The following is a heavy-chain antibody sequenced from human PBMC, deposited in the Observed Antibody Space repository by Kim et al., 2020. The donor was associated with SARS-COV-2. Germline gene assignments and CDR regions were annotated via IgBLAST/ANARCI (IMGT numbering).Heavy chain of an antibody. V-gene: IGHV4-30-2*01. CDR3: ARGSSGSYYGGVLDY. J-gene: IGHJ4*02. CDR1: GGSISSGGYS. Sequence: SETLSLTCAVSGGSISSGGYSWSWIRQPPGKGLEWIGYIYHSGSTYYNPSLKSRVTISVDRSKNQFSLKLSSVTAADTAVYYCARGSSGSYYGGVLDYWGQGTLVTVSS. CDR2: IYHSGST. D-gene: IGHD3-10*01.